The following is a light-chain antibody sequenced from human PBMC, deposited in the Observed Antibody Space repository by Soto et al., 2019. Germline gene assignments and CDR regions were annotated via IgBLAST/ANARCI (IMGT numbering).Light chain of an antibody. V-gene: IGLV2-14*03. CDR3: SSYTASSAPVI. J-gene: IGLJ2*01. CDR2: DVT. CDR1: SSDIGAYNY. Sequence: QSVLTQPASVSGSPGQSITISCSGTSSDIGAYNYVSWYQQHPDKAPKLIIFDVTNRPSGVSGRFSGSKSANTASLTISGLLFDDEADYYCSSYTASSAPVIFGGGTKVTVL.